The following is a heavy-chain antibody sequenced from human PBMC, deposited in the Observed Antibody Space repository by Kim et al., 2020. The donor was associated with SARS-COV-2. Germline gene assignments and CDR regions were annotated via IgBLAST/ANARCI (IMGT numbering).Heavy chain of an antibody. CDR1: GGSISSGDYY. J-gene: IGHJ3*02. D-gene: IGHD2-2*01. CDR2: IYYSVST. Sequence: SETLSLTCTVSGGSISSGDYYWSWIRQPPGKGLEWIGYIYYSVSTYYNPSLKSRVTISVDTSKNQFSLKLSSVTAADTAVYYCARVYCSSTSCFGAFDIWGQGTMVTVSS. V-gene: IGHV4-30-4*01. CDR3: ARVYCSSTSCFGAFDI.